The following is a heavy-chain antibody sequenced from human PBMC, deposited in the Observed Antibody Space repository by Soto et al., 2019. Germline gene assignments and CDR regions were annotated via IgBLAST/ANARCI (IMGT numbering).Heavy chain of an antibody. CDR2: ISYDGSNK. Sequence: PGGSLRLSCAASGFTFSSYGMHWVRQAPGKGLEWVAVISYDGSNKYHADSVKGRFTISRDNSKNTLYLQMDSLRAEDTAVYYCAKNPIQSVSRYSDWAGEYWGQGTLVTVSS. CDR3: AKNPIQSVSRYSDWAGEY. D-gene: IGHD3-9*01. CDR1: GFTFSSYG. V-gene: IGHV3-30*18. J-gene: IGHJ4*02.